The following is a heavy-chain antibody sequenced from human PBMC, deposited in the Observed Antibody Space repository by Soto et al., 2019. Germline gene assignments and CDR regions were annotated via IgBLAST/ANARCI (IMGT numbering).Heavy chain of an antibody. V-gene: IGHV3-15*01. D-gene: IGHD3-3*01. CDR2: IKSRSDGGTP. CDR3: TTYTRRISVFGVPWDS. CDR1: GFTLSNAW. J-gene: IGHJ4*02. Sequence: PGGSLRLSCAASGFTLSNAWMNWVRHTPGRGLEWVGRIKSRSDGGTPDYGAPVNGRFTISRDDPLNTVYLQMNSLTAEDTGVYYCTTYTRRISVFGVPWDSWGQGTLVTVSS.